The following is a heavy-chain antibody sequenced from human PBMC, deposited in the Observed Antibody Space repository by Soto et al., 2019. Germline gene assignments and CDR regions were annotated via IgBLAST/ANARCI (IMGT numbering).Heavy chain of an antibody. CDR2: VYNSGST. V-gene: IGHV4-61*01. CDR3: ARYRREAVAGYTLDN. D-gene: IGHD6-13*01. Sequence: SETLSLTCTVSGGYVNSGNYYWSWIRQPPGKGLDWIGYVYNSGSTNYNPSLKSRVTISEDTSKSQFSLRVNSMTAADTAVYYCARYRREAVAGYTLDNWGQGVLVTVSS. CDR1: GGYVNSGNYY. J-gene: IGHJ4*02.